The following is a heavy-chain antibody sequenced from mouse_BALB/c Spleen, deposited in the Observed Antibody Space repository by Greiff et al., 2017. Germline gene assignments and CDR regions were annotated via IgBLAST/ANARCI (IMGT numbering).Heavy chain of an antibody. V-gene: IGHV5-4*02. D-gene: IGHD2-14*01. J-gene: IGHJ3*01. Sequence: DVQLVESGGGLVKPGGSLKLSCAASGFTFSDYYMYWVRQTPEKRLEWVATISDGGSYTYYPDSVKGRFTISRDNAKNNLYLQMSSLKSEDTAMYYCAAYRSFAYWGQGTLVTVSA. CDR3: AAYRSFAY. CDR2: ISDGGSYT. CDR1: GFTFSDYY.